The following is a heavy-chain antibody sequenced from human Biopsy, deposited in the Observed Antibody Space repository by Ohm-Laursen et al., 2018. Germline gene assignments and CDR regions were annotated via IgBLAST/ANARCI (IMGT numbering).Heavy chain of an antibody. V-gene: IGHV1-8*01. CDR2: MIPSSGKT. CDR3: ARGYSRRVSIFEASIYWFDT. CDR1: GYSFSTYD. Sequence: ASVKVSCKASGYSFSTYDVNWVRRARGQGLEWMGWMIPSSGKTGYAQGFQGRVTLTMNTSISTAYMELSGLRSEDTAVYFCARGYSRRVSIFEASIYWFDTWGQGTLVTVSS. J-gene: IGHJ5*02. D-gene: IGHD6-6*01.